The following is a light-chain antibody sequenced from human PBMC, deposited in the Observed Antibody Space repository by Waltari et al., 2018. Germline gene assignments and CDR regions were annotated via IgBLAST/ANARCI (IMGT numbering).Light chain of an antibody. CDR1: SSSIGIHA. CDR2: FDD. Sequence: QSVLTQPPSVSGAPRQRVTISCSGSSSSIGIHAVDWYQQLPGKAPKLLIYFDDVLASGGSARFSGSKSGTAASLAISGLQSEDEAVYDCGTWDDSLNAPVFGGGTKLTVL. V-gene: IGLV1-36*01. J-gene: IGLJ2*01. CDR3: GTWDDSLNAPV.